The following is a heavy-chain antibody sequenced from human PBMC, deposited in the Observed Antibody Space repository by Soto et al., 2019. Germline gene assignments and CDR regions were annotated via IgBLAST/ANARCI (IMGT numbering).Heavy chain of an antibody. CDR3: ARAASSTWYLDY. V-gene: IGHV3-64*01. J-gene: IGHJ4*02. CDR2: LTNNGGTT. CDR1: GFTFSTYA. Sequence: GGSLRLSCAASGFTFSTYAMHWVRQAPGKGLEYVSALTNNGGTTYYASSVKGRFTISRDNSKNTLYLQMGSLRAEDMAVYYCARAASSTWYLDYWGQGTLVTVSS. D-gene: IGHD6-13*01.